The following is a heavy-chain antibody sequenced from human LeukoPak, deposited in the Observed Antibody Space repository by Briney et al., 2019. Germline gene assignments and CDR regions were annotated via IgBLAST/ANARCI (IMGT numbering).Heavy chain of an antibody. V-gene: IGHV3-23*01. D-gene: IGHD3-10*01. CDR3: ARGGLLGLGEFNEDYMDV. J-gene: IGHJ6*03. CDR1: GFTFSNYA. Sequence: GGSLRLSCAASGFTFSNYALTWVRQAPGKGLEWVSSFSGSVDNTYYADSVWGRFTISTDNSKNTVYLQMNSPRAEDTAIYYCARGGLLGLGEFNEDYMDVWGKGTSVTVSS. CDR2: FSGSVDNT.